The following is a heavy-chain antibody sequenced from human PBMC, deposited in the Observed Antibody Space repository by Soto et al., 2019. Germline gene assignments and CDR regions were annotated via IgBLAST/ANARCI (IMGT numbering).Heavy chain of an antibody. V-gene: IGHV1-46*01. CDR3: ARDTLQDGYYDGMDV. CDR2: INPSGGST. CDR1: GYTFTSYY. Sequence: ASVKVSCKASGYTFTSYYMHWVRQAPGQGLEWMGIINPSGGSTSYAQKFQGRVTMTRDTSTSTVYMELSSLRSEDTAVYYCARDTLQDGYYDGMDVWGQGTTVTVSS. D-gene: IGHD4-4*01. J-gene: IGHJ6*02.